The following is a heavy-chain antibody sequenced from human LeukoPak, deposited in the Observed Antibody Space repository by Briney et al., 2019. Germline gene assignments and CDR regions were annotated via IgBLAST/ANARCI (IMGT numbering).Heavy chain of an antibody. V-gene: IGHV1-2*02. CDR1: GYTFTGYY. CDR3: ARGLIIDIVVVPAAHDAFDI. J-gene: IGHJ3*02. CDR2: INPNSGGT. Sequence: ASVKVSCKASGYTFTGYYMHWVRQAPGQGLEWMGWINPNSGGTNYAQKLQGRVTMTTDTSTSTAYMELRSLRSDDTAVYYCARGLIIDIVVVPAAHDAFDIWGQGTMVTVSS. D-gene: IGHD2-2*01.